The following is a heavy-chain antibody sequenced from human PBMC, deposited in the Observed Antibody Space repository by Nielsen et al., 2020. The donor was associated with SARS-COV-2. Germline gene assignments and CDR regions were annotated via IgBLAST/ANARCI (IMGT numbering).Heavy chain of an antibody. D-gene: IGHD2-2*03. J-gene: IGHJ6*02. V-gene: IGHV1-2*06. CDR3: ARVDIVVVPAAAMFSAGYYYYGMDV. CDR1: GYTFTGYY. CDR2: INPNSGGT. Sequence: ASVKVSCKASGYTFTGYYMHWVRQAPGQGLEWMGRINPNSGGTNYAQKFQGRVTMTRDTSISTAYMELSRLRSDDTAVYYCARVDIVVVPAAAMFSAGYYYYGMDVWGQGTTVTVSS.